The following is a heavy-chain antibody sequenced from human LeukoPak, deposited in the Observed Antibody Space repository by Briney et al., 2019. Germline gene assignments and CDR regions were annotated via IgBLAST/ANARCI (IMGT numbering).Heavy chain of an antibody. CDR3: ARSDFWSGYPGRFDP. CDR2: MNPNSGNT. V-gene: IGHV1-8*03. J-gene: IGHJ5*02. CDR1: GYTFTGYY. Sequence: ASVKVSCKASGYTFTGYYMHWVRQAPGQGLEWMGWMNPNSGNTGYAQKFQGRVTITRNTSISTAYMELSRLRSDDTAVYYCARSDFWSGYPGRFDPWGQGTLATVSS. D-gene: IGHD3-3*01.